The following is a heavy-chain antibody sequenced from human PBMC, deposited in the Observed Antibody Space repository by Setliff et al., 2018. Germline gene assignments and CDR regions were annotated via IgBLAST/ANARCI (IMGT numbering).Heavy chain of an antibody. V-gene: IGHV3-74*01. CDR1: EFTFRNYY. Sequence: PGESLRLSCAASEFTFRNYYMHWVRQAPGKGLMWVSYIKSDGSNTHYADSVEGRFTISRDNAKNTLYLQMNSLRAEDTAVYYCAIGGCSATSCLYYWGQGILVTVSS. CDR2: IKSDGSNT. CDR3: AIGGCSATSCLYY. J-gene: IGHJ4*02. D-gene: IGHD2-2*01.